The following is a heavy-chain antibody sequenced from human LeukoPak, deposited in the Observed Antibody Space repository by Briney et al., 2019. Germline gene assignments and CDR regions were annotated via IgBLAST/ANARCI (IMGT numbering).Heavy chain of an antibody. Sequence: GGSLRLSCAASGFTFSSYAMHWVRQAPGKGVEGVANIKQDGSEKYYVESVKGRFTICRENDKNSVYMEMNRLRAEDRGVYYWARAGFDYWGQGTLVTVSS. V-gene: IGHV3-7*01. J-gene: IGHJ4*02. CDR1: GFTFSSYA. CDR3: ARAGFDY. CDR2: IKQDGSEK.